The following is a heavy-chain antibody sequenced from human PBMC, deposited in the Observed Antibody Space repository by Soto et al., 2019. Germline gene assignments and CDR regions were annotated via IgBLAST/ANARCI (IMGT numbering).Heavy chain of an antibody. J-gene: IGHJ5*02. CDR2: IYYSGST. V-gene: IGHV4-59*01. D-gene: IGHD3-22*01. CDR1: GGSISSYY. Sequence: SETLSLTCTVSGGSISSYYWSWIQQPPGKGLEWIGYIYYSGSTNYNPSLKSRVTISVDTSKNQFSLKLSSVTAADTAVYYCARGDYDSSGYSPNWFDPWGQGTLVTVSS. CDR3: ARGDYDSSGYSPNWFDP.